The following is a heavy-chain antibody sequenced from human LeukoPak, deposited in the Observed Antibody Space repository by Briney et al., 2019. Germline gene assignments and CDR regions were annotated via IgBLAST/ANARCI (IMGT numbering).Heavy chain of an antibody. D-gene: IGHD3-10*01. CDR2: ISWNSGSI. CDR1: GFTFDDYA. J-gene: IGHJ4*02. CDR3: AKDIGPGYLVRGVITTDYFDY. V-gene: IGHV3-9*01. Sequence: GRPLRLSCAVSGFTFDDYAMHWVRQAPGKGLEWVSGISWNSGSIGYADSVKGRFTISRDNAKNSLYLQMNSLRAEDTALYYCAKDIGPGYLVRGVITTDYFDYWGQGTLVTVSS.